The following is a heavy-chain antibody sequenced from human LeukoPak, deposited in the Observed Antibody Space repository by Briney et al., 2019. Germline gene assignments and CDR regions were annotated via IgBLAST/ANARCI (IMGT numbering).Heavy chain of an antibody. CDR1: GGSISSGDFY. CDR2: IYYTGNT. D-gene: IGHD1-26*01. Sequence: KSSETLSLTCIVSGGSISSGDFYWSWIRQPPGKGLEWIGYIYYTGNTYCNPSLKSRVTISEDTSKNQFSLKLSSVTAADTAVYYCASGSLYAFDIWGQGTMVTVSS. J-gene: IGHJ3*02. CDR3: ASGSLYAFDI. V-gene: IGHV4-30-4*02.